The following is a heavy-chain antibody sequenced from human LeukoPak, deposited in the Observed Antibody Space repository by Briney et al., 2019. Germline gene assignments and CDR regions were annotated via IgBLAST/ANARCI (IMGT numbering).Heavy chain of an antibody. CDR2: ISSSGSTI. D-gene: IGHD6-13*01. J-gene: IGHJ4*02. CDR3: AKDRRRLDSSSWTFDH. CDR1: GFTFSSYE. Sequence: PGGSLRLSCAASGFTFSSYEMNWVRQAPGKGLEWVSYISSSGSTIYYADSVKGRFTISRDNSKNTLYLQMNSLRAEDTAVYYCAKDRRRLDSSSWTFDHWGQGTLVTVSS. V-gene: IGHV3-48*03.